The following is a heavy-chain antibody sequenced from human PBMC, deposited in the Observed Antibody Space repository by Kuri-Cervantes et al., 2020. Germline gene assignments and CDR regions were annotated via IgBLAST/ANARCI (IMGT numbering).Heavy chain of an antibody. CDR2: ISSSSSTI. D-gene: IGHD6-13*01. Sequence: GESLKISCAASGFTFSNAWMSWVRQAPGKGLEWVSYISSSSSTIYYADSVKGRFTISRDNAKNSLYLQMNSLRDEDTAVYYCARDHSSSWESPIFDYWGQGTLVTVSS. J-gene: IGHJ4*02. V-gene: IGHV3-48*02. CDR1: GFTFSNAW. CDR3: ARDHSSSWESPIFDY.